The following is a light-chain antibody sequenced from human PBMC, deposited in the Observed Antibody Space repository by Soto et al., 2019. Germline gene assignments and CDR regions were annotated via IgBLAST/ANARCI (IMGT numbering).Light chain of an antibody. CDR2: KAS. CDR1: QSISSW. CDR3: QQYNSYSRT. Sequence: DIQMTQSPSTLSASVGDRVTITCRSSQSISSWLAWYQQKPGKAPKLLIYKASSLESGVPSRFSGSGSGTEFTLTISSLQPDDFANYSCQQYNSYSRTFGQGPKVEI. V-gene: IGKV1-5*03. J-gene: IGKJ1*01.